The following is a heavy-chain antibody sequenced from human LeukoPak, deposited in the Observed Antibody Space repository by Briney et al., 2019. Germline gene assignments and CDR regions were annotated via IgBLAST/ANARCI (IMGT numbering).Heavy chain of an antibody. CDR3: ASLAWSGYYGGGDY. CDR2: IFYSGST. Sequence: SETLSLTCSVSGGSISSSTYYWGWIRQPPGRGLEWIGSIFYSGSTLYNPSLKSRVTIYVDTSKNQFSLKLSSVTAADTAVYYCASLAWSGYYGGGDYWGQGALVTVSS. J-gene: IGHJ4*02. CDR1: GGSISSSTYY. D-gene: IGHD3-3*01. V-gene: IGHV4-39*01.